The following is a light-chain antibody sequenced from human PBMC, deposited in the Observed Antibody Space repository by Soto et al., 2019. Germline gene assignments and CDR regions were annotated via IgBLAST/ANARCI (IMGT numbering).Light chain of an antibody. CDR1: QSVSNN. V-gene: IGKV3D-15*01. CDR3: QQYNNWPIT. CDR2: GAS. J-gene: IGKJ5*01. Sequence: EIVLTQSPGTLSLSPGERATLSCRASQSVSNNYLAWYQQKPGQAPRLLIYGASNRATGIPDRFSGSGSGTEFTLTISSLQSDDFAVYFCQQYNNWPITFGQGTRLEIK.